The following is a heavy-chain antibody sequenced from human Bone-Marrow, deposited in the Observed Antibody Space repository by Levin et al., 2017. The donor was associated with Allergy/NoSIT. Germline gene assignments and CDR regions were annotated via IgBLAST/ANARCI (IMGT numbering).Heavy chain of an antibody. Sequence: GGSLRLSCAASGFTFSSYSMNWVRQAPGKGLEWVSYISSSSSTIYYADSVKGRFTISRDNAKNSLYLQMNSLRDEDTAVYYCARQAYDFWSGYRPPFDYWGQGTLVTVSS. J-gene: IGHJ4*02. CDR3: ARQAYDFWSGYRPPFDY. V-gene: IGHV3-48*02. CDR2: ISSSSSTI. CDR1: GFTFSSYS. D-gene: IGHD3-3*01.